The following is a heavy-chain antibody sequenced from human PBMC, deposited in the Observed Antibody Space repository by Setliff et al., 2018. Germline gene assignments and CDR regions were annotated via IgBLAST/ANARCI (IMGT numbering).Heavy chain of an antibody. Sequence: ASVKVSCKASGYTFTSYYMHWVRQAPGQGLEWMTMIIPSTGNTNYAQKFQGRVTMTADTSTNTVYMDLSSLGSGDTAVYYCVRERRGGHFDYWGQGTLVTVS. V-gene: IGHV1-46*01. J-gene: IGHJ4*02. CDR3: VRERRGGHFDY. CDR1: GYTFTSYY. CDR2: IIPSTGNT.